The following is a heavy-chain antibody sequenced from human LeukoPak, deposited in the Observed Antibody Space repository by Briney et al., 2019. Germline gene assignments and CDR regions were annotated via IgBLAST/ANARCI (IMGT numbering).Heavy chain of an antibody. Sequence: GGSLRLSCAASGFTFSSYWMHWVRQAPGKGLVWVSRINSDGSSTSYADSVKGRFTISRDNAKNTLYLQMNSLRAEDTALYYCAKDSDPYYYGSGSYTNNWFDPWGQGTLVTVSS. D-gene: IGHD3-10*01. V-gene: IGHV3-74*01. CDR1: GFTFSSYW. CDR2: INSDGSST. CDR3: AKDSDPYYYGSGSYTNNWFDP. J-gene: IGHJ5*02.